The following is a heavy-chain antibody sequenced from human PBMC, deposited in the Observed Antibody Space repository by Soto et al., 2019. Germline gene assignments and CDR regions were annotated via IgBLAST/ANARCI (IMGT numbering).Heavy chain of an antibody. CDR2: INSDGSST. J-gene: IGHJ4*02. CDR3: ARKARLSIASAGPFDY. Sequence: GGSLRLSCAASGFTFSSYWMHWVRQAPGKGLVWVSRINSDGSSTSYADSVKGRFTISRDNAKNTLYLQMNSLRAEDSAVYYCARKARLSIASAGPFDYWGQGTLVTVSS. CDR1: GFTFSSYW. V-gene: IGHV3-74*01. D-gene: IGHD6-13*01.